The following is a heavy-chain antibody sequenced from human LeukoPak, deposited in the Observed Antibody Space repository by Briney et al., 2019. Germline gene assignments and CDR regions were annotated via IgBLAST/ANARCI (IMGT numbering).Heavy chain of an antibody. CDR2: IYYSGST. J-gene: IGHJ5*02. CDR3: ARHGADYYGSGSYYNGNWFDP. V-gene: IGHV4-59*08. D-gene: IGHD3-10*01. CDR1: GGSISSYY. Sequence: SETLSLTCTVSGGSISSYYWSWIRQPPGKGLEWIGYIYYSGSTNYNPSLKSRVTISVDTSKNQFSLKLSSVTAADTAVYYCARHGADYYGSGSYYNGNWFDPWGQGTLVTVSS.